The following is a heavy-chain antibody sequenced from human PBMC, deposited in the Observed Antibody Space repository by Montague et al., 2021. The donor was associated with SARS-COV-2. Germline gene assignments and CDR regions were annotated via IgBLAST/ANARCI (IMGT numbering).Heavy chain of an antibody. V-gene: IGHV4-4*02. J-gene: IGHJ4*02. CDR3: ARGGLAGGNYDIWSFSYTSPLDY. Sequence: SETLSLTCVVSGDSISTDNWWTWVRLPPGKGLEWVGGIYHTGSTKYKPSLKSRVSMSVDKSWNQFSLRLTSVTAADTAIYYCARGGLAGGNYDIWSFSYTSPLDYWGQGTQVTVSS. CDR2: IYHTGST. D-gene: IGHD3-3*01. CDR1: GDSISTDNW.